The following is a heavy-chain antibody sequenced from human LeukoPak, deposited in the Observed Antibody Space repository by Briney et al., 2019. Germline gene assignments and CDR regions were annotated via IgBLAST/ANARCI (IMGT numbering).Heavy chain of an antibody. J-gene: IGHJ5*02. CDR3: ARVRAAAGTSWFDP. D-gene: IGHD6-13*01. CDR1: GGSFSGYY. CDR2: INHSGST. V-gene: IGHV4-34*01. Sequence: KPSETLSLTCAVYGGSFSGYYWSWIRQPPGKGPEWIGEINHSGSTSYNPSLKSRVTISVDTSKNQFSLKLNSVTAADTAVYYCARVRAAAGTSWFDPWGQGTLVTASS.